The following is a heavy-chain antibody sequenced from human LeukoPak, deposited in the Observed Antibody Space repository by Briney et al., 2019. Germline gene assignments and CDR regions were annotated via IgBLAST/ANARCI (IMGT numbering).Heavy chain of an antibody. CDR2: IYHSGST. Sequence: SETLSLTCAVSGGSISSGGYSWSWIRQPPGKGLEWIGYIYHSGSTYYNPSLKSRVTISVDRSKNQFSLKLSSVTAADTAVYYCARAPPGGRLDYWGQGTLVTVSS. D-gene: IGHD2-15*01. CDR3: ARAPPGGRLDY. CDR1: GGSISSGGYS. J-gene: IGHJ4*02. V-gene: IGHV4-30-2*01.